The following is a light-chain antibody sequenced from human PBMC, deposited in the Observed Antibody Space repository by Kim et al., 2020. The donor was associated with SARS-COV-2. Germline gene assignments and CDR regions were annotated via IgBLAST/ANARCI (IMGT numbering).Light chain of an antibody. J-gene: IGLJ2*01. CDR2: TNN. Sequence: ELTQPPSASGTPGQRVTISCSGSSSNIGSNYVYWYQQLPGTAPKVLIYTNNQWPSGVPDRFSGSKSGTSASLAISGLRSEDEADYYCAAWDDSLNGVVFGGGTQLTVL. CDR1: SSNIGSNY. CDR3: AAWDDSLNGVV. V-gene: IGLV1-47*01.